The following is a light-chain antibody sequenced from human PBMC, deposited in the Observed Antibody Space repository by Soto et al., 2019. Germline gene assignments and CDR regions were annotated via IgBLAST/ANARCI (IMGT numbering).Light chain of an antibody. CDR2: KVS. Sequence: DVVMTQSPLSLPVTLGQPASISCRSNQSLVHRDGIAYFSWFQQRPGRSPRRLIYKVSNRDSGVPARFSGSGSGTDFALKISRVEAEDVGVYYCMQGTHWPITFGQGTRLEMK. CDR3: MQGTHWPIT. V-gene: IGKV2-30*02. CDR1: QSLVHRDGIAY. J-gene: IGKJ5*01.